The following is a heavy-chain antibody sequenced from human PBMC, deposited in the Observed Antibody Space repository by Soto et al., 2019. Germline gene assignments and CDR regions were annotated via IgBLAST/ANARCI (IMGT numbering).Heavy chain of an antibody. CDR3: ARWDGYGDV. CDR1: GFSFSTYS. V-gene: IGHV3-23*01. D-gene: IGHD4-17*01. CDR2: LSGGGSNT. Sequence: EVQLLESGGGLVQPGGSLRLSCAASGFSFSTYSMAWVRQTPGKGLAWVSGLSGGGSNTFYADSVQGRFTISVDNSKNTVYLQMNSLRVEDPAVYYCARWDGYGDVWGQGTLVTVSS. J-gene: IGHJ4*02.